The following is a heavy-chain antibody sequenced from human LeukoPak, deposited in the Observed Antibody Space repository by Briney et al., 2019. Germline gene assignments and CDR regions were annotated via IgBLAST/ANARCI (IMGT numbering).Heavy chain of an antibody. Sequence: SETLSLTCTVSGGSIRSSYYYWGWIRQPPGKGLEWIGSIYDSGSTYYNPSLKSRVTISVDTSKNQFSLKLSSVTAADTAVYYCARGGRKQQLVLGYWGQGTLVTVSS. J-gene: IGHJ4*02. CDR1: GGSIRSSYYY. V-gene: IGHV4-39*07. D-gene: IGHD6-13*01. CDR2: IYDSGST. CDR3: ARGGRKQQLVLGY.